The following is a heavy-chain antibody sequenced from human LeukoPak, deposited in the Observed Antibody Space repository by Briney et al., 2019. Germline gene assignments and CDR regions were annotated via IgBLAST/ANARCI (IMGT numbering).Heavy chain of an antibody. Sequence: SETLSLTCAVYGGSFSGYYWSWIRQPPGKGLEWIGEINHSGSTNYNPSLKSRVTIPVDTSKNQFSLKLSSVTAADTAVYYCARGPDYGLVPAPQNKPFDYWGQGTLVTVSS. CDR3: ARGPDYGLVPAPQNKPFDY. CDR2: INHSGST. CDR1: GGSFSGYY. V-gene: IGHV4-34*01. D-gene: IGHD4-17*01. J-gene: IGHJ4*02.